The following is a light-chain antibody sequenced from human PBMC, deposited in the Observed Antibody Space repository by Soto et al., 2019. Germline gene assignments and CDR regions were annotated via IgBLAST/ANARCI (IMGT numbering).Light chain of an antibody. J-gene: IGKJ4*01. Sequence: EIVLTQAPGTLSLSPGERATLSCRASQSVSSSYLAWYQQKPGQAPRLLIYGASSRATGIPDRFSGCGSGTDFTLTISRLEPEDFAVYYCQQYGSSPPGLTFGGGTKVEIK. CDR3: QQYGSSPPGLT. CDR1: QSVSSSY. V-gene: IGKV3-20*01. CDR2: GAS.